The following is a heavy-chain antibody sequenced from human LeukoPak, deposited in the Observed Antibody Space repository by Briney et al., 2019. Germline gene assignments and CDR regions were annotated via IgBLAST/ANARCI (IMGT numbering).Heavy chain of an antibody. CDR2: INHSGST. D-gene: IGHD3-10*01. CDR1: GGSFSGYY. CDR3: ARVSYYGSGSPAIY. Sequence: SETLSLTCAVYGGSFSGYYWSWIRQPPGKGLEWIGEINHSGSTNYNPSLKSRVTISVDTSKNQFSLKLSSVTAADTAVYYCARVSYYGSGSPAIYWGQGTLVTVSS. J-gene: IGHJ4*02. V-gene: IGHV4-34*01.